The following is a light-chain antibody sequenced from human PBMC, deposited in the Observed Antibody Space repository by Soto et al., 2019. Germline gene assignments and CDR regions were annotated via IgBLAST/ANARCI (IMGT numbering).Light chain of an antibody. CDR1: ESVSRNF. V-gene: IGKV3-20*01. J-gene: IGKJ1*01. CDR2: GAS. CDR3: QQYSNSPRT. Sequence: EIVLTQSPGTLSLSPGEGATLSCRASESVSRNFLAWYQQKPGQAPRLLIYGASSRATGIPDRFSGSGSVADFTLTISRLEHEDFAMYYCQQYSNSPRTFGQGTKVEI.